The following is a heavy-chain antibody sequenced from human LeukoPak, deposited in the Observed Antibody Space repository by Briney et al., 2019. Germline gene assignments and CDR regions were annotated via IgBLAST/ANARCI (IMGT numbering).Heavy chain of an antibody. CDR2: INPSGGST. CDR1: GYTFTSYY. J-gene: IGHJ5*02. D-gene: IGHD5-12*01. CDR3: AKDISGYDS. Sequence: ASVKVSCKASGYTFTSYYMHWVRQAPGQGLEWMGIINPSGGSTSYAQKFQGRVTMTRDPSTSTVYMELSSLRSEDTALYYCAKDISGYDSWGQGTLVTVSS. V-gene: IGHV1-46*01.